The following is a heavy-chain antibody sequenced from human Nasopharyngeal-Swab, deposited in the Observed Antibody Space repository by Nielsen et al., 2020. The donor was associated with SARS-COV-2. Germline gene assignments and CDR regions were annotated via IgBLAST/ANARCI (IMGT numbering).Heavy chain of an antibody. Sequence: ASVKVSCKASEYTFTSYDINWVRHATVQGLEWMGWMNPNSGNTGYAQKFQGRVTITRNTSISTAYMELSSLRSEDTAVYYCARVYCSSTSCFYGMDVWGQGTMVTVSS. V-gene: IGHV1-8*03. J-gene: IGHJ6*02. D-gene: IGHD2-2*01. CDR3: ARVYCSSTSCFYGMDV. CDR2: MNPNSGNT. CDR1: EYTFTSYD.